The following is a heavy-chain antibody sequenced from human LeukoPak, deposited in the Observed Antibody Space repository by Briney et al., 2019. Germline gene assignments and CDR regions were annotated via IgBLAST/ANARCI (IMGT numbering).Heavy chain of an antibody. Sequence: ASGKVSCTASGGTFSSYAISWVRQAPGHGLEWMGRIIPILGIANYAQKFQGRVTITADKSTSTAYMELSSLRSEDTAVYYCAREMSSAMVEYYFDYWGQGTLVTVSS. D-gene: IGHD5-18*01. J-gene: IGHJ4*02. CDR2: IIPILGIA. V-gene: IGHV1-69*04. CDR3: AREMSSAMVEYYFDY. CDR1: GGTFSSYA.